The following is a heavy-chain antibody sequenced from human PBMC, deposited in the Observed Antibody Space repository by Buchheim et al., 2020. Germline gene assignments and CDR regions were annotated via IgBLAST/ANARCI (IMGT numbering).Heavy chain of an antibody. CDR1: GFPFNNYA. J-gene: IGHJ4*02. Sequence: EVQLLESGGGLVQPGGSLRLSCAASGFPFNNYAMNWVRQAPGKGLEWVSAISVSVDSTYYAAPVKGRFTISRDTSKTTLYLLLNSLRAEDTAVYYCAPGPPVRDYWGQGTL. CDR3: APGPPVRDY. V-gene: IGHV3-23*01. CDR2: ISVSVDST. D-gene: IGHD3-10*01.